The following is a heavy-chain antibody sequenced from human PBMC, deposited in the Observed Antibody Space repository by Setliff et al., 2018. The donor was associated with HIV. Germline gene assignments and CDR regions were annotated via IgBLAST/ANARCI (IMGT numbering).Heavy chain of an antibody. Sequence: GGSLRLSCAASGFTFITYYMSWVRQAPGKGLEWVSVIYSDGNTYYADSVKGRFTVSRDNSKNTLHLQMNSLRGEDTAVYYCVRNGNYYYYMDVWGKGTTVTVSS. J-gene: IGHJ6*03. CDR2: IYSDGNT. CDR1: GFTFITYY. V-gene: IGHV3-66*02. CDR3: VRNGNYYYYMDV.